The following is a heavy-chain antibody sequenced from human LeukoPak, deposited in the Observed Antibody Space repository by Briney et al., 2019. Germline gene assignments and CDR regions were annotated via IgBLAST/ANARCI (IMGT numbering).Heavy chain of an antibody. Sequence: SETLSLTCTVSGGSISSSSYCWGWIRQPPGKGLKWIGSIYYSGSTYYNPSLKSRVTISVDTSKNQFSLKLSSVTAADTAVYYCAIGYSSGWYDFDYWGQGTLVTVSS. CDR2: IYYSGST. D-gene: IGHD6-19*01. J-gene: IGHJ4*02. CDR1: GGSISSSSYC. V-gene: IGHV4-39*01. CDR3: AIGYSSGWYDFDY.